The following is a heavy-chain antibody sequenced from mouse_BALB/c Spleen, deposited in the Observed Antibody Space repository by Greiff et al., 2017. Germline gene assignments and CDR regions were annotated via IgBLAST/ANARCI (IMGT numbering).Heavy chain of an antibody. CDR1: GFSLTSYG. V-gene: IGHV2-4-1*01. Sequence: QVQLQQSGPGLVQPSQSLSITCTVSGFSLTSYGVHWVRQSPGKGLEWLGVIWSGGSTDYNAAFISRLSISKDNSKSQVFFKMNSLQADDTAIYYCARRGDGPRGFAYWGQGTLVTVSA. CDR3: ARRGDGPRGFAY. J-gene: IGHJ3*01. D-gene: IGHD3-3*01. CDR2: IWSGGST.